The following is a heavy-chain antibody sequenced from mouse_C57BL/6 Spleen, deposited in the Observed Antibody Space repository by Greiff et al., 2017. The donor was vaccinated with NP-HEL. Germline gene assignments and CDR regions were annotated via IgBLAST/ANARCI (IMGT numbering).Heavy chain of an antibody. J-gene: IGHJ4*01. D-gene: IGHD1-1*01. V-gene: IGHV2-2*01. CDR3: ARTLYGSSYGYAMDY. CDR2: IWSGGST. Sequence: QVQLKESGPGLVQPSQSLSIPCTVSGFSLTSYGVHWVRHSPGKGLEWLGVIWSGGSTDYNAAFISRLSISKDNSKSQVFFKMNSLQADDTAIYYCARTLYGSSYGYAMDYWGQGTSVTVSS. CDR1: GFSLTSYG.